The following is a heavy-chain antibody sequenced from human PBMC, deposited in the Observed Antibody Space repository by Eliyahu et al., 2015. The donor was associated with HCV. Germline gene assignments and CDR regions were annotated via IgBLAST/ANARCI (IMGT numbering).Heavy chain of an antibody. CDR2: IYTSGST. CDR1: GGSISSGSYY. J-gene: IGHJ5*02. Sequence: QVQLQESGPGLVKPSQTLSLTCTVSGGSISSGSYYWSWIRQPAGKGLEWIGRIYTSGSTNYNPSLKSRVTISVDTSKNQFSLKLSSVTAADTAVYYCARGGGVEQWLGLESWFDPWDQGTLVTVSS. CDR3: ARGGGVEQWLGLESWFDP. D-gene: IGHD6-19*01. V-gene: IGHV4-61*02.